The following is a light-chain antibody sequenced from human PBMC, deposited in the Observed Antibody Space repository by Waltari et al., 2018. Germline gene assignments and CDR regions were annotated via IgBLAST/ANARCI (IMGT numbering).Light chain of an antibody. CDR3: QHYHTLPYT. CDR1: QDVTTS. CDR2: DAS. Sequence: TCQTTQDVTTSLSWFQQKPGKAPQLLIYDASTLQSGVPSRFSGSESGTSFSFTITSLQPEDSATYYCQHYHTLPYTFGRGTKLQIK. V-gene: IGKV1-33*01. J-gene: IGKJ2*01.